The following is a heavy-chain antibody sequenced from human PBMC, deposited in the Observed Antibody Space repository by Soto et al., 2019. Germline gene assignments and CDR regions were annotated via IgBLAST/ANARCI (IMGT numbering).Heavy chain of an antibody. J-gene: IGHJ4*02. CDR2: INPNSGGT. CDR1: GYTFTGYY. CDR3: ARGGYYDSSGYYYYYVGTVHFDY. Sequence: ASVKVSCKASGYTFTGYYMHWVRQAPGQGLEWMGWINPNSGGTNYAQKFQGWVTMTRDTSISTAYMELSRLRSDDTSVYYCARGGYYDSSGYYYYYVGTVHFDYWGQGTLVTVSS. V-gene: IGHV1-2*04. D-gene: IGHD3-22*01.